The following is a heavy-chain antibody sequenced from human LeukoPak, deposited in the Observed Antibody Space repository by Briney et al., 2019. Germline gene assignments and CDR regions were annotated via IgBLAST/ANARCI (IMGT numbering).Heavy chain of an antibody. D-gene: IGHD1-26*01. V-gene: IGHV3-30*02. Sequence: GGSLRLSCAASGFTFSSYGMHWVRQAPGKGLEWVAFIRYDGSNKYYADSVKGRFTISRDNSKNTLYLQMNNLRAEDTAVYYCATLSIGSGSYNFDYWGQGTLVTVSS. CDR3: ATLSIGSGSYNFDY. CDR2: IRYDGSNK. CDR1: GFTFSSYG. J-gene: IGHJ4*02.